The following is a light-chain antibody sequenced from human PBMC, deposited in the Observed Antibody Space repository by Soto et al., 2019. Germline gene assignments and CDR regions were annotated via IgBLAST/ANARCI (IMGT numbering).Light chain of an antibody. Sequence: EIVLTQSPGPLSLSPGERATLSCRASQSVSSSYLAWYQQKPGQAPRLLIYGASSRAPGIPDRFSGSGSGTDFTLTISRLEPEDCAVYYCQEYGVSRAFGQGTKVEIK. CDR2: GAS. CDR3: QEYGVSRA. V-gene: IGKV3-20*01. J-gene: IGKJ1*01. CDR1: QSVSSSY.